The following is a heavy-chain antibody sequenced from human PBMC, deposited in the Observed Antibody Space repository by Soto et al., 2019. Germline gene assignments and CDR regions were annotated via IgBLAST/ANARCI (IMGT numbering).Heavy chain of an antibody. D-gene: IGHD3-10*01. J-gene: IGHJ6*02. CDR3: VDLDGSYFGMDV. CDR1: KVTAW. Sequence: EVQLVASGGGLVKPGGSLRLSCGASKVTAWMSWVRQAPGKGLEWVGRIKSKAVGETIDYAAPVQGRFTISRDDSKDMVYLEMNSLKIEDTAVYSCVDLDGSYFGMDVWGQGTTVIVSS. V-gene: IGHV3-15*01. CDR2: IKSKAVGETI.